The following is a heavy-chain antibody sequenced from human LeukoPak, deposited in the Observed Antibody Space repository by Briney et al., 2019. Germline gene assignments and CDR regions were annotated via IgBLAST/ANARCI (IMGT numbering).Heavy chain of an antibody. CDR1: GFTFSSYW. D-gene: IGHD3-3*01. J-gene: IGHJ4*02. Sequence: GGSLRLSCAASGFTFSSYWMSWVRQAPGKGLQWVANIKLDGSENYYVDSVRGRFTISRDNAKNSLYLQMNSLRAEDTAVYYCARDTYDFWSGYLFDYWGQGTLVTVSS. CDR2: IKLDGSEN. CDR3: ARDTYDFWSGYLFDY. V-gene: IGHV3-7*01.